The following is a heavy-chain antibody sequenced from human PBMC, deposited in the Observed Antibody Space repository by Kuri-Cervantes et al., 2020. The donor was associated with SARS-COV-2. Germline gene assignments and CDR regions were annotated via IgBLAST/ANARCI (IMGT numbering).Heavy chain of an antibody. J-gene: IGHJ4*02. CDR1: GLTFTSSA. CDR3: ATLLRVVAATRDY. CDR2: MNPNSGNT. D-gene: IGHD2-15*01. Sequence: ASVKVSCKASGLTFTSSAVQWVRQARGQRLEWIGWMNPNSGNTGYAQKFQGRVTMTRNTSISTAYMELSSLRSEDTAVYYCATLLRVVAATRDYWGQGTLVTVSS. V-gene: IGHV1-8*02.